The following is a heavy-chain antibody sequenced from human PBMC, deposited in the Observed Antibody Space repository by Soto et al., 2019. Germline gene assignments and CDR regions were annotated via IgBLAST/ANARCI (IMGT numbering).Heavy chain of an antibody. J-gene: IGHJ5*02. D-gene: IGHD2-15*01. Sequence: SQTLSLTCTVSGGSVSSGSYYWSWIRQPPGKGLEWIGYIYYSGSTNYNPSLKSRVTISVDTSKNQFSLKLSSVTAADTAVYYCAREAIDVVVAAGNWFDPWGQGTLVTVSS. CDR1: GGSVSSGSYY. CDR2: IYYSGST. CDR3: AREAIDVVVAAGNWFDP. V-gene: IGHV4-61*01.